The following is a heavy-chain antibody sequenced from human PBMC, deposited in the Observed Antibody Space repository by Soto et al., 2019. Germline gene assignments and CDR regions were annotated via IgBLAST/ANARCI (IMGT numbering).Heavy chain of an antibody. Sequence: ASVKVSCKASGYTFTGYYMHWVRQAPGQGLEWMGWINPNSGGTNYAQKFQGWVTMTRDTSISTAYMELSRLRSDDTAVYYCARDMALRYGSGPVDVWGKGTTVTVSS. D-gene: IGHD3-10*01. CDR2: INPNSGGT. CDR1: GYTFTGYY. J-gene: IGHJ6*04. V-gene: IGHV1-2*04. CDR3: ARDMALRYGSGPVDV.